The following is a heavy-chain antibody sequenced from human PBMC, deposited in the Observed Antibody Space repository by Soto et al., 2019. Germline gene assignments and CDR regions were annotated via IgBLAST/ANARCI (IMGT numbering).Heavy chain of an antibody. CDR2: ISGSGGST. CDR1: GFTFSSYA. CDR3: AKDIRDSGYDYGDYYYGMDV. V-gene: IGHV3-23*01. J-gene: IGHJ6*02. D-gene: IGHD5-12*01. Sequence: PGGSLRLSCAASGFTFSSYAMSWVRQAPGKGLEWVSAISGSGGSTYYADSVKGRFTISRDNSKNTLYLQMNSLRAEDTAVYYCAKDIRDSGYDYGDYYYGMDVWGQGTMVTVSS.